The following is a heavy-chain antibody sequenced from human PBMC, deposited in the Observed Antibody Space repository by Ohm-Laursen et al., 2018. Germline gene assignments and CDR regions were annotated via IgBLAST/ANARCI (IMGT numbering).Heavy chain of an antibody. CDR1: GGSIRSYN. CDR2: IYYTGST. V-gene: IGHV4-59*08. D-gene: IGHD4-23*01. CDR3: ASYDYGGSGRMDY. J-gene: IGHJ4*02. Sequence: SETLSLTCTVSGGSIRSYNWNWIRQPPGKGLEWIGYIYYTGSTNYNPSLKSRVTISVDTSKNQFSLELSSVTAADTAVYYCASYDYGGSGRMDYWGQGTLVTVSS.